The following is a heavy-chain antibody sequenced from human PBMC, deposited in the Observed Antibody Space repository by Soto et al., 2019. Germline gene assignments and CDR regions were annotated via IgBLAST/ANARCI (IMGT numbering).Heavy chain of an antibody. J-gene: IGHJ6*02. CDR1: VFSLSTRGMC. D-gene: IGHD6-6*01. V-gene: IGHV2-70*01. Sequence: SGPTPVNPTQTLTLTCPFSVFSLSTRGMCVSWIRQPPGKALEWLALIDWDDDKYYSTSLKTRLTISKDTSKNQVVLTMTNMDPVDTATYYCARTIAARIAPYYYYYGMDVWGQGTTVTVSS. CDR3: ARTIAARIAPYYYYYGMDV. CDR2: IDWDDDK.